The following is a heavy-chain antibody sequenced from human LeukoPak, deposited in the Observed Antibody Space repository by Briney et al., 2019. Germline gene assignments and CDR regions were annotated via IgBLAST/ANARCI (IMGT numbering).Heavy chain of an antibody. CDR2: IYRGGGT. J-gene: IGHJ6*04. CDR1: GFTFSSYA. CDR3: ARGASPDV. V-gene: IGHV3-23*03. Sequence: GGSLRLSCAASGFTFSSYAMTWVRQAPGKGLEWVSIIYRGGGTSYANSVRGRFTVSRDNSKNTLYLQMNSLRAEDTAVYYCARGASPDVWGKGTTVTVSS. D-gene: IGHD3-16*01.